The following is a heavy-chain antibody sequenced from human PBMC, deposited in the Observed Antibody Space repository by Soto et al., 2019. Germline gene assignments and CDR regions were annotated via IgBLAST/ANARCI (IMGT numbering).Heavy chain of an antibody. CDR3: ARHKWLAPFDY. J-gene: IGHJ4*02. V-gene: IGHV4-59*08. D-gene: IGHD6-19*01. Sequence: ASETLSLTCTVSGGSMSDYYWSWIRQPPGKGLEWFGYIHSSGITDYNPSLKSRVTFSVDTSKNQFSLNLRSVTAADTAVYYCARHKWLAPFDYWGQGSLVT. CDR1: GGSMSDYY. CDR2: IHSSGIT.